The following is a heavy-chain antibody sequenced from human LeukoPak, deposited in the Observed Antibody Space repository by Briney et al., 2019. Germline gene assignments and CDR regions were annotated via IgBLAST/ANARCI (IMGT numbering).Heavy chain of an antibody. CDR2: ISYDGSNK. D-gene: IGHD3-10*01. CDR1: GFTFSSYG. J-gene: IGHJ1*01. CDR3: AKGYAVNYYGSGSYSEYFQH. Sequence: GRSLRLPCAASGFTFSSYGMHWVRQAPGKGLEWVAVISYDGSNKYYADSVKGRFTISRDNSKNTLYLQMNSLRAEDTAVYYCAKGYAVNYYGSGSYSEYFQHWGQGTLVTVSS. V-gene: IGHV3-30*18.